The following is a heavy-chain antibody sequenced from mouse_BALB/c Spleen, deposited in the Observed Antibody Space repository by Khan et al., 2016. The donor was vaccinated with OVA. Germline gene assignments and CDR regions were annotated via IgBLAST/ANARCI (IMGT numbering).Heavy chain of an antibody. CDR1: GYSITSGYA. J-gene: IGHJ2*01. Sequence: VQLKESGPGLVKPSQSLSLTCTVTGYSITSGYAWNWIRQFPGNKLEWMGYISYSGGTSYNPSLKSRISITRDTSKNQFFLQLNSVTTKDTATYYCARVNYYGYYFDYWGQGTPLTVAS. CDR2: ISYSGGT. D-gene: IGHD1-1*01. V-gene: IGHV3-2*02. CDR3: ARVNYYGYYFDY.